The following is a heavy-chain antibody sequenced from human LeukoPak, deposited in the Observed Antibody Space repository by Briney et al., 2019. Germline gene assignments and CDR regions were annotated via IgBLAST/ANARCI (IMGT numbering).Heavy chain of an antibody. CDR2: ITSEGSST. D-gene: IGHD2-15*01. CDR1: GFTFSSYW. CDR3: ARGSSVAALD. Sequence: GGSLRLSCAASGFTFSSYWVHWVRQVPGKGLVWVSRITSEGSSTSYADSGKGRFTISRDNAKNTLYLQMNSLRADDTAVYYCARGSSVAALDWGQGTLVTVSS. V-gene: IGHV3-74*01. J-gene: IGHJ4*02.